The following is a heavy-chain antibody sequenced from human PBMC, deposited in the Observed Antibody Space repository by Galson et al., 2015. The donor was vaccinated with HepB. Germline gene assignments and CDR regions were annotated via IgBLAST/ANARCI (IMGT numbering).Heavy chain of an antibody. CDR1: GFTFSSYG. CDR2: ISYDGSNK. CDR3: ARVIDGYNFDY. D-gene: IGHD5-24*01. J-gene: IGHJ4*02. V-gene: IGHV3-30*03. Sequence: SLRLSCAASGFTFSSYGMHWVRQAPGKGLEWVAVISYDGSNKYYADSVKGRFTISRDNSKNTLYLQMNSLRAEDTAVYYCARVIDGYNFDYWGQGTLVTVSS.